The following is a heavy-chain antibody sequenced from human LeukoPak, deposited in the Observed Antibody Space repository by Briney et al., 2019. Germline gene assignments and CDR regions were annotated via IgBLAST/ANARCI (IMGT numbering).Heavy chain of an antibody. CDR2: IIPILGIA. D-gene: IGHD1-1*01. Sequence: SVKVSCKASGGTFSSYAISWVRQAPGQGLEWMGRIIPILGIANYAQKFQGRVTITADKSTSTAYMELSSLRSEDTAVYCCARDPTYNYSFDYWGQGTLVTVSS. CDR3: ARDPTYNYSFDY. CDR1: GGTFSSYA. J-gene: IGHJ4*02. V-gene: IGHV1-69*04.